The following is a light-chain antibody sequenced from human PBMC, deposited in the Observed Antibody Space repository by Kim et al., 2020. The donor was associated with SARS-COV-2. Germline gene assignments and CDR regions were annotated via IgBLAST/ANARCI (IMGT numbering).Light chain of an antibody. CDR2: QDS. CDR3: QAKEV. J-gene: IGLJ3*02. V-gene: IGLV3-1*01. CDR1: KLGDKY. Sequence: SYELTQPPSVSVSPGQTASITCSGDKLGDKYACWYQQKPGQSPVLVIYQDSKRPSGIPERFSGSNSGNTATLTISGTQAMDEADYYCQAKEVFGGGTQLT.